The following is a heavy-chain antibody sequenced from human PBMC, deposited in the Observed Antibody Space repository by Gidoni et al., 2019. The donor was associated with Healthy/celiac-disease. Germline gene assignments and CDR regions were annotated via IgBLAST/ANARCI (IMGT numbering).Heavy chain of an antibody. D-gene: IGHD6-19*01. V-gene: IGHV1-69*04. CDR1: GGTFSSYA. CDR2: IIPILGIA. Sequence: QVQLVQSGAEVKKPGSSVQVSCKASGGTFSSYAISWVRQAPGQGLEWMGRIIPILGIANYAQKFQGRVTITADKSTSTAYMELSSLRSEDTAVYYCARLGIAVAGIWFDPWGQGTLVTVSS. J-gene: IGHJ5*02. CDR3: ARLGIAVAGIWFDP.